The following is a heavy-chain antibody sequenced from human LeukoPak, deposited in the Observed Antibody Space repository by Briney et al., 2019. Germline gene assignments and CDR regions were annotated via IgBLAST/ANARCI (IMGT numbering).Heavy chain of an antibody. V-gene: IGHV4/OR15-8*02. CDR1: GVSIIGPNW. D-gene: IGHD4-17*01. J-gene: IGHJ4*02. CDR3: ATRLDSGPY. Sequence: PSETLSLTCVVSGVSIIGPNWWTWVRQSPGKGLEWIGEVYYNGKTNYNPSLKGRVSISLVESNNQFSLRLTSMTAADTAVYYCATRLDSGPYWGQGALVTVSS. CDR2: VYYNGKT.